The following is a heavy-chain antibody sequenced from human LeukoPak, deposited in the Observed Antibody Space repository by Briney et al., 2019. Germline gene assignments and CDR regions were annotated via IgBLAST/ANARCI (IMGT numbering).Heavy chain of an antibody. V-gene: IGHV1-69*04. CDR2: IIPILGIA. D-gene: IGHD5-24*01. CDR3: ACTRRDGYSFDY. CDR1: GGTFSSYA. J-gene: IGHJ4*02. Sequence: SVKVSCKASGGTFSSYAISWVRQAPGQGLEWMGRIIPILGIANYAQKFQGRVTITADKSTSTAYMELSSLRSEDTAVYYCACTRRDGYSFDYWGQGTLVTVSS.